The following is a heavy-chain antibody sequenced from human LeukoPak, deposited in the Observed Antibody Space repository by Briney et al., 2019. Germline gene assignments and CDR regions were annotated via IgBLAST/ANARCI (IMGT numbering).Heavy chain of an antibody. CDR3: ARYRYNRSNDFDY. Sequence: ASVKVSCKASGYTFTGYYMHWVRQAPGQGLEWMGWINPNSGGTNYAQKFQGRVTMTRDTSISTAYMELSRLRSDDTAVYYCARYRYNRSNDFDYWGQGTLVTVSS. CDR1: GYTFTGYY. D-gene: IGHD1-14*01. V-gene: IGHV1-2*02. J-gene: IGHJ4*02. CDR2: INPNSGGT.